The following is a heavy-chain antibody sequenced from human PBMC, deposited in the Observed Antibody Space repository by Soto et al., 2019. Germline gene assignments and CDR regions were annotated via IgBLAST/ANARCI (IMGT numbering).Heavy chain of an antibody. CDR2: IIPIFGTA. D-gene: IGHD3-16*02. V-gene: IGHV1-69*13. CDR1: GGTFSSYA. CDR3: ARARVRLGELSPNDY. Sequence: GASAKVSCKASGGTFSSYAISWVRQAPGQGLEWMGGIIPIFGTANYAQKFQGRVTITADESTSTAYMELSSLRSEDTAVYYCARARVRLGELSPNDYWGQGTLVTVSS. J-gene: IGHJ4*02.